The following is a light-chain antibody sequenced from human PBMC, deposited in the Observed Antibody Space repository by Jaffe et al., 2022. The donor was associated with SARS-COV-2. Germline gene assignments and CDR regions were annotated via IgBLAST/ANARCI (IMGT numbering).Light chain of an antibody. V-gene: IGLV2-8*01. Sequence: QSALTQPPSASGSPGQSVTISCTGTSSDVGGYNHVSWYQQYPGKAPKLMIYEVTKRPSGVPDRFSGSKSGNTASLTVSGLQAVDEADYYCSSYAGSKDLVFGGGTKLTVL. CDR2: EVT. CDR1: SSDVGGYNH. CDR3: SSYAGSKDLV. J-gene: IGLJ2*01.